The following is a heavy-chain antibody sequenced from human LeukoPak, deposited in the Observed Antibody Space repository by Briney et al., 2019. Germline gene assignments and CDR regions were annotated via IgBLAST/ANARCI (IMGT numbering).Heavy chain of an antibody. Sequence: ASVKVSCKASGGTFSSYAISWVRQAPGQGLEWMGRIIPILGIANYAQKFQGRVTITADKSTSTAYMELSSLRSEDTAVYYCAIAVAGTRGNDAFDIWGQGTMVTVSS. J-gene: IGHJ3*02. CDR1: GGTFSSYA. V-gene: IGHV1-69*04. CDR2: IIPILGIA. CDR3: AIAVAGTRGNDAFDI. D-gene: IGHD6-19*01.